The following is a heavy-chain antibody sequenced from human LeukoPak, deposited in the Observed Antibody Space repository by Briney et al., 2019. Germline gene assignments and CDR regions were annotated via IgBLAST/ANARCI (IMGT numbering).Heavy chain of an antibody. CDR1: GGTFSSYA. Sequence: GASVKVSCKASGGTFSSYAISWVRQAPGQGLEWMGGIIPIFGTVNYVQTFQGRVTITADESTSTAYMELSSLRSEDTAVYYCASDLRPYSSSNWFDPWGQGTLAPVS. CDR3: ASDLRPYSSSNWFDP. J-gene: IGHJ5*02. D-gene: IGHD6-6*01. V-gene: IGHV1-69*13. CDR2: IIPIFGTV.